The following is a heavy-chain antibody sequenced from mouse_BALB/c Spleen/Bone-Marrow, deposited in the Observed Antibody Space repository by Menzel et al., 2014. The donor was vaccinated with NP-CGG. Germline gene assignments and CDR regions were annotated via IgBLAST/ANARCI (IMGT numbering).Heavy chain of an antibody. Sequence: VQLKQSGPELVKPGASMKISCKASGYSFTGYTINWVKQSHGKNLEWIGLINPYNGGTSYNQKFKDKATLTVDKSSSTAYMELLSLTSEDSAVYYCARYRDDCGYGDYWGQGSTLTVSS. CDR3: ARYRDDCGYGDY. J-gene: IGHJ2*01. CDR1: GYSFTGYT. D-gene: IGHD1-2*01. V-gene: IGHV1-31*01. CDR2: INPYNGGT.